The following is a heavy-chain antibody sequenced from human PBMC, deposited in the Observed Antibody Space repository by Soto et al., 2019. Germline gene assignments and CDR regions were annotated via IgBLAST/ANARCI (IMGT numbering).Heavy chain of an antibody. CDR1: GFTFSSYA. CDR2: ISGSGGST. V-gene: IGHV3-23*01. D-gene: IGHD3-3*01. CDR3: AKDTEKDFWSGYYRAFYFDY. Sequence: GGSLRLSCAASGFTFSSYAMSWVRQAPGKGLEWVSAISGSGGSTYYADSVKGRFTISRDNSKNTLYLQMNSLRAEDTAVYYCAKDTEKDFWSGYYRAFYFDYWGQGTLVTVSS. J-gene: IGHJ4*02.